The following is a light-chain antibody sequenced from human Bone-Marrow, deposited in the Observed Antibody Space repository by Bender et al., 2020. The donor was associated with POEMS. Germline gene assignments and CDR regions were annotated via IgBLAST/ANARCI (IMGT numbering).Light chain of an antibody. CDR2: DVS. Sequence: QSALTQPASVSGSPGQSITISCTGTSSDVGGSNFVSWYQHHPGKAPRLMIYDVSDRPSGVSNRFSGSKSGNTASLTISGLQAEDEADYYCSSYIAETTSLFGTGTRVTV. CDR1: SSDVGGSNF. CDR3: SSYIAETTSL. J-gene: IGLJ1*01. V-gene: IGLV2-14*03.